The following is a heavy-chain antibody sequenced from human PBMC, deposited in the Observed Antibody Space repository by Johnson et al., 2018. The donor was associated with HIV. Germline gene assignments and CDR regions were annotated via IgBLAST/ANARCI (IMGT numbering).Heavy chain of an antibody. D-gene: IGHD6-6*01. CDR1: GFTFDDYA. CDR3: AKEDGAARAFDI. CDR2: IRWNSGTI. V-gene: IGHV3-9*01. J-gene: IGHJ3*02. Sequence: VQLVESGGGLVQPGRSLRLSCAASGFTFDDYAMHWVRQAPGKGLEWVSGIRWNSGTIGYADSVKGRFAISRDNAKNSMYLQMNGLRAEDTALYYCAKEDGAARAFDIWGQGTMVTVSS.